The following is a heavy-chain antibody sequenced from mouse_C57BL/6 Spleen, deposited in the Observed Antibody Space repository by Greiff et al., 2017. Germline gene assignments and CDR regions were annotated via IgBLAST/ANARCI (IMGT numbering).Heavy chain of an antibody. J-gene: IGHJ4*01. CDR3: ARRGNYCTMDY. CDR1: GYTFTSYW. V-gene: IGHV1-69*01. Sequence: QVQLQQPGAELVMPGASVKLSCKASGYTFTSYWMHWVKQRPGQGLEWIGEIDPSDSNTNYNHKFKGKSTLTVDKSSSTAYMQLSSLTSEDSAVYYCARRGNYCTMDYWGQGTSVTVSS. CDR2: IDPSDSNT.